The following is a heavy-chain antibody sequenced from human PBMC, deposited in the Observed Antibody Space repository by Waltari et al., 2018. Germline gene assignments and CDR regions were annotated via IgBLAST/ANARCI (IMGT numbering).Heavy chain of an antibody. CDR1: GITFDKAW. CDR3: TAYSTIRGAGDY. Sequence: EVQLVESGGGLVKPGESLRLSCVASGITFDKAWLTWVRQAPGEGLEWVARILRNSDGGTTAYAAPVKGRFTISRDDSEDTVYLQMNSLKTEDTGFYYCTAYSTIRGAGDYWGQGTLVTVSS. J-gene: IGHJ4*02. CDR2: ILRNSDGGTT. D-gene: IGHD3-10*01. V-gene: IGHV3-15*01.